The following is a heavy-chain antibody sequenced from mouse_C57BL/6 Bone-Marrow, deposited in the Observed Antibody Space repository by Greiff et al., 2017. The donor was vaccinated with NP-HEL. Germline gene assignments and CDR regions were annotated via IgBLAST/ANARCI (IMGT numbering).Heavy chain of an antibody. D-gene: IGHD1-1*01. CDR2: ISYSGIT. J-gene: IGHJ1*03. CDR1: GYSITSDY. Sequence: VQLQQSGPGLAKPSQTLSLTCSVTGYSITSDYWNWIRKFPGNKLEYMGYISYSGITHYTPSLKSRISITRDTSKNQYYLQLNSVTTEDTATYYCAREAYGSSYWYFDVWGTGTTVTVSS. V-gene: IGHV3-8*01. CDR3: AREAYGSSYWYFDV.